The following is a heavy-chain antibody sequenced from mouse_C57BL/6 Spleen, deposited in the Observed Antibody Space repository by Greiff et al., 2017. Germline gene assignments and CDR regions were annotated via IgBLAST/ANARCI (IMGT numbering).Heavy chain of an antibody. D-gene: IGHD1-1*01. CDR2: IRHTANNPAT. Sequence: DVMLVESGGGLVQPGGSIKLSCAASGFTFSDAWMDWVRQSPEKGLEWVAEIRHTANNPATYYAESVKGRFTISRDDSKSSVYQQRNSIRAEDTVIYYCTRPSLAYGFDYWGQGTTLTVSS. V-gene: IGHV6-6*01. J-gene: IGHJ2*01. CDR1: GFTFSDAW. CDR3: TRPSLAYGFDY.